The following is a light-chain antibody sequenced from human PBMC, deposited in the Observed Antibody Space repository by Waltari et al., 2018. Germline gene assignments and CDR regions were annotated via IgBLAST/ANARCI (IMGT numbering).Light chain of an antibody. CDR2: RAS. V-gene: IGKV3-15*01. CDR3: QQYNNWPPGT. Sequence: ETVVTQSPATLSMSPGERATLSCRTSQSICSSLAWYQQRPGQAPRLLIYRASTRATGIPDRFSGSGSETEFTLTIGSLQSEDVAVYYCQQYNNWPPGTFGQGTRLEI. CDR1: QSICSS. J-gene: IGKJ1*01.